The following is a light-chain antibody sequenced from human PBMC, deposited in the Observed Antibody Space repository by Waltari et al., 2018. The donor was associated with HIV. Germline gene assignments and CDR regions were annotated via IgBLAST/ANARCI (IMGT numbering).Light chain of an antibody. V-gene: IGLV1-44*01. CDR3: AAWDDSLNGYVL. CDR1: SSNIGSNP. Sequence: QSVLTQPPSASGTPGQRVTFSCSGSSSNIGSNPVDWYQKLPGTAPRLLIYNNNQRPSGVPDRFSGSKSGTSASLAISGLQSEDEADYYCAAWDDSLNGYVLFGGGTKLTVL. CDR2: NNN. J-gene: IGLJ2*01.